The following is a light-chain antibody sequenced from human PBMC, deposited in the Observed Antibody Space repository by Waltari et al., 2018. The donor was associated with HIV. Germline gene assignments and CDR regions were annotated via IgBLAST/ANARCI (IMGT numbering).Light chain of an antibody. V-gene: IGLV1-51*01. J-gene: IGLJ2*01. CDR1: SSNIGTNG. Sequence: QSVLTQPPSVSAAPGQRVTISCSGSSSNIGTNGVSWYQQVPGTAPKLLIYDRNNRFPGISDRFSASHSGTSATLGISGLHTGDEADYYCGTWDDRLNAGVFGGGTRLTVL. CDR3: GTWDDRLNAGV. CDR2: DRN.